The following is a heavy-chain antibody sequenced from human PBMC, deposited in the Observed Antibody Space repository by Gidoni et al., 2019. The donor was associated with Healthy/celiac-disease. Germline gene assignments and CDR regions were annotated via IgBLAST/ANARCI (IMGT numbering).Heavy chain of an antibody. D-gene: IGHD2-15*01. J-gene: IGHJ4*02. CDR3: AKDGAVLVDY. CDR1: GFTCSSYG. Sequence: QVQLVESGGGVVQPGRSLRLSCSDSGFTCSSYGMHWVRQAPGKGLEWVAVISYDGSNKYYADSVKGRLTISRDKSKNTLYLQMNSLRAEDTAVYYCAKDGAVLVDYWGQGTLVTVSS. V-gene: IGHV3-30*18. CDR2: ISYDGSNK.